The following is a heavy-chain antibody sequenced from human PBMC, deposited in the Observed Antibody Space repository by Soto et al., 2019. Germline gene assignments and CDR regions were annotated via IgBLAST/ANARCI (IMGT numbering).Heavy chain of an antibody. J-gene: IGHJ5*02. D-gene: IGHD3-10*02. CDR2: INPNSGGT. CDR3: ASSIPLLFGELFHAWIDP. Sequence: ASVKVSCKASGYTFTGYYMHWVRQAPGQGIEWMGWINPNSGGTNYAQKFQGWVTMTRDTSISTAYMELSRLRSDDTAVYYCASSIPLLFGELFHAWIDPWGQGTLVTVSS. CDR1: GYTFTGYY. V-gene: IGHV1-2*04.